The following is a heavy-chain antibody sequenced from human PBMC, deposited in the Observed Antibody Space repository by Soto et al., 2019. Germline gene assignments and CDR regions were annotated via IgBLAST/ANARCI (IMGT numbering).Heavy chain of an antibody. CDR2: ISNDGNNK. V-gene: IGHV3-30-3*01. CDR3: ARGDSSGWAHFDY. Sequence: QVQLVESGGGVVQPGRSLRLSCAASGFTFSSYAMHWVRQVPGKGLEWVAVISNDGNNKNYADSVKGRFTISRDNSKNTLYLQMNSLRAEDTALYYCARGDSSGWAHFDYWGQGTLVTVSS. CDR1: GFTFSSYA. D-gene: IGHD6-19*01. J-gene: IGHJ4*02.